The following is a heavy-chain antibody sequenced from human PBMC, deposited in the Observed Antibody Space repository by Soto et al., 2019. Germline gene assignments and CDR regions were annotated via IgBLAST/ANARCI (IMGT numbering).Heavy chain of an antibody. D-gene: IGHD2-21*01. J-gene: IGHJ6*02. CDR2: LIPIFGPA. Sequence: QVQLVQSGAEVKKPGSSVKVSCKASGGTFSSYALSWVRQSPGQGLEWMGGLIPIFGPANYAQKFQGRVTITADESTSTAYMELSSLRSEDTAVYYCARCIGPIYYYYGMDVWGQGTTVTVSS. CDR1: GGTFSSYA. CDR3: ARCIGPIYYYYGMDV. V-gene: IGHV1-69*01.